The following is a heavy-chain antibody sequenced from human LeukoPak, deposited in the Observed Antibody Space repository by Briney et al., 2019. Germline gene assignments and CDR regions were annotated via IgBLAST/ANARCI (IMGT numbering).Heavy chain of an antibody. CDR1: GFTFSSYA. D-gene: IGHD6-6*01. V-gene: IGHV3-23*01. CDR3: AKDPLFIPYSSSPPEGFDP. J-gene: IGHJ5*02. CDR2: ISGSGGST. Sequence: GGSLRLSCAASGFTFSSYAMSWVRQAPGKGLEWVSAISGSGGSTYYADSVKGRFTISRDNSKNTLYLQMNSLRAEDTAVYYCAKDPLFIPYSSSPPEGFDPWGQGTLVTVSS.